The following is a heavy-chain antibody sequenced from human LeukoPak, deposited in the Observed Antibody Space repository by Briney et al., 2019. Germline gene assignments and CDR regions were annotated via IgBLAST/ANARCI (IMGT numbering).Heavy chain of an antibody. Sequence: PGGSLRLSCAASGFTFSTYSMSWVRQAPGKGLEWVSGIIPSGHTTYYADSVRGRFTISRDNSRNTVYLQMNSLRADDTAVYFCACLRGPSDYWGQGTLVTVSS. D-gene: IGHD4-17*01. V-gene: IGHV3-23*01. CDR2: IIPSGHTT. J-gene: IGHJ4*02. CDR3: ACLRGPSDY. CDR1: GFTFSTYS.